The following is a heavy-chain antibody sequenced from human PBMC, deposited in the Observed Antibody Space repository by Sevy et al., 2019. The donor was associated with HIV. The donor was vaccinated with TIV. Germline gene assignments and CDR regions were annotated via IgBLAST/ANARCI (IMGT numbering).Heavy chain of an antibody. CDR3: AKDVGIAVAGNKGSSYYYYYGMDV. CDR2: ISYDGSNK. J-gene: IGHJ6*02. Sequence: GGSLRLSCAASGFTFSSYGMHWVRQAPSKGLEWVAVISYDGSNKYYADSVKGRFTISRDNSKNTLYLQMNSLRAEDTAVYYCAKDVGIAVAGNKGSSYYYYYGMDVWGQGTTVTVSS. CDR1: GFTFSSYG. V-gene: IGHV3-30*18. D-gene: IGHD6-19*01.